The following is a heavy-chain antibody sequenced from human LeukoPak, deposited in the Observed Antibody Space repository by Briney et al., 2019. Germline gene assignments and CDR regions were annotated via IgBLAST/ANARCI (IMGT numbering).Heavy chain of an antibody. J-gene: IGHJ4*02. V-gene: IGHV3-23*01. CDR1: GFAFSSYA. CDR2: ISGSGGST. CDR3: VKEPRNILDDY. Sequence: GGSLRLSRAASGFAFSSYAMSSARPAPGKGLEWVTAISGSGGSTYYADSVKGRFTISRDNSKNTLSLQMNSLRVEDTAVYYCVKEPRNILDDYWGQGTLVTVSS. D-gene: IGHD2/OR15-2a*01.